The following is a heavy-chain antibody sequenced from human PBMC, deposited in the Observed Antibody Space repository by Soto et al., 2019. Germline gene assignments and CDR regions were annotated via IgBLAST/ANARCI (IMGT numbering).Heavy chain of an antibody. CDR2: ISSVTSGT. Sequence: EVQLVESGGGLVQPGGSLRLSCAASGFTFSSYSMNWVRQAPGKGLEWVSYISSVTSGTYYADSVKGRFTISRDNAKNSLYLQTNSLRAEDTAVYYCARGGITGTTFLDYWGQGTLVTVSS. CDR3: ARGGITGTTFLDY. J-gene: IGHJ4*02. V-gene: IGHV3-48*04. D-gene: IGHD1-20*01. CDR1: GFTFSSYS.